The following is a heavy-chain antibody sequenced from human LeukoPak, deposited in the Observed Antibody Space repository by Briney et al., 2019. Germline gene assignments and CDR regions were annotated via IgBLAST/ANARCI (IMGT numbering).Heavy chain of an antibody. Sequence: SETLSLTCTVSGGSISNGSYYWSWIRQPAGKGLEWIGRIYTSGSTNYNPSLKSRVTISVDTSKNQFSLKLSSVTAADTAVYYCARGTPMYSSGWYGPYFDYWGQGTLVTVSS. V-gene: IGHV4-61*02. CDR2: IYTSGST. CDR1: GGSISNGSYY. CDR3: ARGTPMYSSGWYGPYFDY. J-gene: IGHJ4*02. D-gene: IGHD6-19*01.